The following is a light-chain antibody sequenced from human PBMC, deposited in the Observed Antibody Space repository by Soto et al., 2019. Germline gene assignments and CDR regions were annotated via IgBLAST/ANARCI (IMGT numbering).Light chain of an antibody. CDR2: DVS. CDR1: SSDVGGYNY. V-gene: IGLV2-14*01. Sequence: ALTQPASVSGSPGQSITISCTGTSSDVGGYNYVSWYQQHPGKAPKLMIYDVSNRPSGVSNRFSGSKSGNTASLTISGLQAEDEADYYCSSYTSSSTLDVVFGGGTKVTVL. J-gene: IGLJ2*01. CDR3: SSYTSSSTLDVV.